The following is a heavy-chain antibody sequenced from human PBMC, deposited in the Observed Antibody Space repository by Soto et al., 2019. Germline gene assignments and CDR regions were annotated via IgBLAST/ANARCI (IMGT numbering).Heavy chain of an antibody. CDR2: ISVNNGNT. J-gene: IGHJ4*02. CDR1: GYTFTNYG. CDR3: ARDRSTGDY. Sequence: QVQLVQSGPEVKEPGASVKVSCKTSGYTFTNYGISWVRQAPGQGLEWMGWISVNNGNTDYAQNLQGRVTMTTDTSTSTAYMALRSLRSDDTAVYYCARDRSTGDYWGQGTLVTVSS. V-gene: IGHV1-18*01.